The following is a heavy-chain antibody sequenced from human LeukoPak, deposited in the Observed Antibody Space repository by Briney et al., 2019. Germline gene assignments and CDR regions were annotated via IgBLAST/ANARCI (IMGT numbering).Heavy chain of an antibody. CDR2: INPNSGGT. J-gene: IGHJ6*03. Sequence: ASVKVSCKASGYTFTGYYMHWVRQAPGQGLEWMGWINPNSGGTNYAQNFQGRVTMTRDTSISTAYMELSRLRSDDTAVYYCARVVLDYGTTPRSLGFPYYYMDVWGKGTTVTVSS. CDR1: GYTFTGYY. CDR3: ARVVLDYGTTPRSLGFPYYYMDV. D-gene: IGHD4-17*01. V-gene: IGHV1-2*02.